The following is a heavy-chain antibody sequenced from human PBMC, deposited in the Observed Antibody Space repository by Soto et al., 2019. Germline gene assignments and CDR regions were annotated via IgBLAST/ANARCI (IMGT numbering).Heavy chain of an antibody. D-gene: IGHD3-3*01. V-gene: IGHV3-30-3*01. CDR2: ISNDGSNY. J-gene: IGHJ6*02. Sequence: QVQLVESGGGVVQPGRSLRLSCAASGFTFTSYAMHWVRQAPGKGLEWVAVISNDGSNYYYADSVRGRFTISRDNTKYTLFLQMSSLRGEDSGVYYCARGTTLAIFVYGMDVWGQGTTVTVSS. CDR1: GFTFTSYA. CDR3: ARGTTLAIFVYGMDV.